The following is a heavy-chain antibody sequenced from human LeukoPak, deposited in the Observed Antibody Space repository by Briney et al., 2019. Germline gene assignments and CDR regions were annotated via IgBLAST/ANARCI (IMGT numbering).Heavy chain of an antibody. CDR2: IYYSGST. CDR1: GGSFSSYY. D-gene: IGHD6-19*01. J-gene: IGHJ3*02. V-gene: IGHV4-59*01. CDR3: ARAEAVAGSDAFDI. Sequence: SETLSLTCAVYGGSFSSYYWSWIRQPPGKGLEWIGYIYYSGSTNYNPSLKSRVTISVDTSKNQFSLKLSSVTAADTAVYYCARAEAVAGSDAFDIWGQGTMVTVSS.